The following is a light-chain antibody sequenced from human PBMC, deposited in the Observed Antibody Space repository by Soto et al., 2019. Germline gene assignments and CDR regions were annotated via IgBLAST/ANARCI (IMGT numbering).Light chain of an antibody. CDR1: QSVGNY. V-gene: IGKV3-11*01. CDR2: DSS. CDR3: QQRADWPIT. Sequence: EIVLTQSPATLSLSPGERATLSCRASQSVGNYLAWYQQKPGQAPRLLICDSSSRAAGIPARFTGSGSGTDFTLTISSLEPADFALYYCQQRADWPITFGPGTKVDI. J-gene: IGKJ3*01.